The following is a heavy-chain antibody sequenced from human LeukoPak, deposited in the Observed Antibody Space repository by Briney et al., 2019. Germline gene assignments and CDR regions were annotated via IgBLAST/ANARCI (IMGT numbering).Heavy chain of an antibody. Sequence: ASVKVSCKTSGYTFSSYGISWVRQAPGQGLEWMGWISAHNGDTNSAPKLQGRITMTTDTSTSTAYMELRNLRSDDTAVYYCARDRWGYCSSTSCYGNPPFDYWGQGTLVTVSS. D-gene: IGHD2-2*01. J-gene: IGHJ4*02. CDR2: ISAHNGDT. CDR3: ARDRWGYCSSTSCYGNPPFDY. CDR1: GYTFSSYG. V-gene: IGHV1-18*01.